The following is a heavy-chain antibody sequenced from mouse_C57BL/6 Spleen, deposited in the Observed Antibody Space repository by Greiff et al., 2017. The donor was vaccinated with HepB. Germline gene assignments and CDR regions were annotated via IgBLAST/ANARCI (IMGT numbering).Heavy chain of an antibody. CDR1: GFTFSSYG. Sequence: EVKLVESGGDLVKPGGSLKLSCAASGFTFSSYGMSWVRQTPDKSLEWVATISSGGSYTYYPDSVKGRYTISRDNAKNTLYLQMSSLKSEDTAMYFCARWIDCYYAYWGQGTLVTVSA. D-gene: IGHD2-3*01. V-gene: IGHV5-6*01. J-gene: IGHJ3*01. CDR2: ISSGGSYT. CDR3: ARWIDCYYAY.